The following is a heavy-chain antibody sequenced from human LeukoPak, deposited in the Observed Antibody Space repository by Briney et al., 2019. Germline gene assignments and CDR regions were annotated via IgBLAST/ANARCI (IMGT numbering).Heavy chain of an antibody. CDR3: ARGYDFWSGYGAKGYGMDV. V-gene: IGHV4-34*01. Sequence: SETLSLTCAVYGGSFSGYYWSWIRQPPGKGLEWIGEINHSGSTNYNPSLKSRVTISVDTSKNQFSLKLSSVTAADTAVYYCARGYDFWSGYGAKGYGMDVWGQGTTVTVSS. J-gene: IGHJ6*02. CDR2: INHSGST. CDR1: GGSFSGYY. D-gene: IGHD3-3*01.